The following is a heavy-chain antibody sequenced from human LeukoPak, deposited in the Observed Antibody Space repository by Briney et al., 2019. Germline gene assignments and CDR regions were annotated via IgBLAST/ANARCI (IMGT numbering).Heavy chain of an antibody. CDR2: INHSGST. J-gene: IGHJ6*04. Sequence: KPSETLSLTCAVYGGSFSGYYWSWIRQPPGKGLEWIGEINHSGSTNYNPSLKSRVTISVDTSKNQFSQKLSSVTAADTAVYYCARGPYSNYGIMDVWGKGTTVTVSS. CDR1: GGSFSGYY. D-gene: IGHD4-11*01. V-gene: IGHV4-34*01. CDR3: ARGPYSNYGIMDV.